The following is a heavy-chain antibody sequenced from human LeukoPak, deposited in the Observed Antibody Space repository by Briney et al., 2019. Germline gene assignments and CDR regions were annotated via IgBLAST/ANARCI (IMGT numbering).Heavy chain of an antibody. Sequence: PGGSLRLSCAASGFTFSSYAMSWVRQAPGKGLEWVSAISGSGGSTYYADSVRGRFTISRDNSKNTLYLQMNSLRAEDTAVYYCAKAALMSLYVTYYFDYWGQGTLVTVSS. D-gene: IGHD3-10*02. CDR1: GFTFSSYA. J-gene: IGHJ4*02. CDR2: ISGSGGST. CDR3: AKAALMSLYVTYYFDY. V-gene: IGHV3-23*01.